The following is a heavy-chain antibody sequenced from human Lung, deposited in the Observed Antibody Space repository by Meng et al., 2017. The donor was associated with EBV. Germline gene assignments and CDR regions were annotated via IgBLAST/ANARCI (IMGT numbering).Heavy chain of an antibody. CDR2: IYYSGST. D-gene: IGHD4-23*01. V-gene: IGHV4-30-4*01. J-gene: IGHJ4*02. CDR3: ARARRGGHYFDY. CDR1: GGSISSGDYY. Sequence: VQLQEPGLGLVKPSQTLSLPCTVSGGSISSGDYYWSWIRQPPGKGLEWIGYIYYSGSTHYNPSLKSRVTISVDTSKNQFSLKVSSVTAADTAVYYCARARRGGHYFDYWGQGTLVTVSS.